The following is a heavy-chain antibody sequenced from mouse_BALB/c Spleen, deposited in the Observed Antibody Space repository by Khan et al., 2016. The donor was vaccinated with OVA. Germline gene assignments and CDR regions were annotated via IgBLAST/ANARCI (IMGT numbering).Heavy chain of an antibody. J-gene: IGHJ2*01. CDR3: ARGSWAY. Sequence: EVELVESGGGLVQPGGSRKLSCAASGFTFSSFGMHWVRQAPAKGLEWVAYINSGSSTIYYADPVKGRFTISRDNPKNTLFLQMTSLRSEDTAMYYCARGSWAYWGQGTILTVSS. CDR2: INSGSSTI. CDR1: GFTFSSFG. D-gene: IGHD4-1*01. V-gene: IGHV5-17*02.